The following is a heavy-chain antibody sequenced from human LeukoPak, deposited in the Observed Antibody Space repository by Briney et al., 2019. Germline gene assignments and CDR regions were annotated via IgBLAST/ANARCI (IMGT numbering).Heavy chain of an antibody. V-gene: IGHV3-7*01. J-gene: IGHJ4*02. CDR3: TRDRLRAEDD. CDR1: GFTFSGHW. Sequence: PGGSLRLSCAASGFTFSGHWMSWVRQAPGKGLEWVANINRGGSDKYYVDSVKGRFTISRDNANNLLYLQMNSLRGEDTAVYYCTRDRLRAEDDWGQGTLVTVSS. CDR2: INRGGSDK. D-gene: IGHD1-14*01.